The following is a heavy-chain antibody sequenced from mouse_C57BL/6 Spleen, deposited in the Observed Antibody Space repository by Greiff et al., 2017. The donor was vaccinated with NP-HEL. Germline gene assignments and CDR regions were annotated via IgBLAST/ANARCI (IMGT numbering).Heavy chain of an antibody. D-gene: IGHD2-1*01. CDR1: GYTFTDYE. CDR2: IDPETGGT. J-gene: IGHJ4*01. V-gene: IGHV1-15*01. Sequence: QVQLQQSGAELVRPGALVTLSCKASGYTFTDYEMHWVKQTPVHGLEWIGAIDPETGGTAYNQKFKGKAILTADKSSSTAYMELRSLTSEDSAVYYCTPYGNYAMDYWGQGTSVTVSS. CDR3: TPYGNYAMDY.